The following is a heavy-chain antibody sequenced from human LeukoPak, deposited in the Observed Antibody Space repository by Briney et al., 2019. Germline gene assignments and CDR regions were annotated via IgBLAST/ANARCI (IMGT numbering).Heavy chain of an antibody. CDR1: GFTFSSYG. CDR3: AKDHSSSWYPGDY. D-gene: IGHD6-13*01. CDR2: ISYDGSNK. J-gene: IGHJ4*02. V-gene: IGHV3-30*18. Sequence: GGSLRLSCAGSGFTFSSYGMHWVRQAPGKGLEWVAVISYDGSNKYYADSVKGRFTISRDNSKNTLYLQMNSLRAEDTAVYYCAKDHSSSWYPGDYWGQGTLVTVSS.